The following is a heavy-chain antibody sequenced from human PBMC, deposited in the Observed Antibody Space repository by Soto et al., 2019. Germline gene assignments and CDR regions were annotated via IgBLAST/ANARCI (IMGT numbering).Heavy chain of an antibody. CDR3: AREGCSSTSCYPPYYYYGMDV. V-gene: IGHV4-59*02. Sequence: XTLSLTCTVSGGSVSSYEWGWIRQPPGKGLELIGYIYYSGSTNYNPSLKSRVAISVDKSKNQFSLKLSSVTAADTPVYYCAREGCSSTSCYPPYYYYGMDVWGQGTTATVSS. CDR2: IYYSGST. J-gene: IGHJ6*02. CDR1: GGSVSSYE. D-gene: IGHD2-2*01.